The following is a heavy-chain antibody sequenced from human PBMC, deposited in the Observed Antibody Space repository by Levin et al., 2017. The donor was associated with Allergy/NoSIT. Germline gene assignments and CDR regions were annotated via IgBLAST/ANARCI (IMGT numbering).Heavy chain of an antibody. CDR3: ARVVRAMVSSPGDAFDI. J-gene: IGHJ3*02. CDR2: INPSGGST. Sequence: ASVKVSCKASGYTFTSYYMHWVRQAPGQGLEWMGIINPSGGSTSYAQKFQGRVTMTRDTSTSTVYMELSSLRSEDTAVYYCARVVRAMVSSPGDAFDIWGQGTMVTVSS. V-gene: IGHV1-46*01. CDR1: GYTFTSYY. D-gene: IGHD5-18*01.